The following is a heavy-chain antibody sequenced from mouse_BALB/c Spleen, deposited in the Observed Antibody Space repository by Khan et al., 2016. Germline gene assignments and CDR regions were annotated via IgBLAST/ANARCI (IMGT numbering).Heavy chain of an antibody. J-gene: IGHJ3*01. D-gene: IGHD2-14*01. CDR2: ISYSGST. CDR1: GYSITSDYA. Sequence: EVQLQESGPGLVKPSQSLSLTCTVTGYSITSDYAWNWIRQFPGNKLEWMGYISYSGSTSYNPSLKSRISITRDTSKKQFFLQLNSVTTEDTATYYCSRNGNRYERTWFAYWGQGTLVTVSA. V-gene: IGHV3-2*02. CDR3: SRNGNRYERTWFAY.